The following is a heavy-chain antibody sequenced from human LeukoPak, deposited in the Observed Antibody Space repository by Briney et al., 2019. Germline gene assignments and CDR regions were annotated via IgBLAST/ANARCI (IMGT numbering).Heavy chain of an antibody. V-gene: IGHV1-46*01. CDR2: INPSGGST. CDR3: AREDLLPGIWSNWRGPKFDY. D-gene: IGHD1-1*01. J-gene: IGHJ4*02. Sequence: ASVKVSCKASGYTFTSYDINWVRQATGQGLEWMGIINPSGGSTGYAQSFQGRVTMTRDTSTSTIYMELSSLRSEDTALYHCAREDLLPGIWSNWRGPKFDYWGQGTLVTVSS. CDR1: GYTFTSYD.